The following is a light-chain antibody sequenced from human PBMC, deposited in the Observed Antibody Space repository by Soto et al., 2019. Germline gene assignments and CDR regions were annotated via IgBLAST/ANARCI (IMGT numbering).Light chain of an antibody. V-gene: IGLV2-14*01. CDR2: DVS. J-gene: IGLJ2*01. CDR3: SSYTTSSTLVV. Sequence: QSVLTQPASVSGSPGQSITISCTGTSSDVGGYNFVSWYQHHPGKAPKLIISDVSNRPSGISNRFSGSKSGKTASLTISGLQVEDEADYYCSSYTTSSTLVVLGGGTKLTVL. CDR1: SSDVGGYNF.